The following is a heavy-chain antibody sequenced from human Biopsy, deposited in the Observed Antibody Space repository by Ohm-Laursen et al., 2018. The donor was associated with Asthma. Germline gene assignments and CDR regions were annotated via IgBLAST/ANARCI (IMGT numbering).Heavy chain of an antibody. CDR2: VSSDGHNK. CDR1: GFVFSQCG. CDR3: ARQSGQDSGGTGAFDR. J-gene: IGHJ3*02. Sequence: SLRLSCSAAGFVFSQCGMHWVRQGPGKGLEWVALVSSDGHNKYYEDSVKGRFTISRDNSRNRLYLQINRLTVEDSAVYFCARQSGQDSGGTGAFDRWGQGIMVAVSS. D-gene: IGHD4-23*01. V-gene: IGHV3-30*03.